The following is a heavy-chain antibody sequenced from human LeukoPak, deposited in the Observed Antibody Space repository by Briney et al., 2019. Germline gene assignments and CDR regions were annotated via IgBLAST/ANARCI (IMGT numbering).Heavy chain of an antibody. CDR3: ARVPGLGYYGMDV. D-gene: IGHD1-14*01. J-gene: IGHJ6*02. CDR1: GFTFSDYY. V-gene: IGHV3-11*05. Sequence: GESLRLSCAASGFTFSDYYMSWIRQAPGKGPEWISNISSSGDYRNSADSVKGRFTISRDNAKNSLCLQMSSLRGDDTAVYYCARVPGLGYYGMDVWGQGTTVTVCS. CDR2: ISSSGDYR.